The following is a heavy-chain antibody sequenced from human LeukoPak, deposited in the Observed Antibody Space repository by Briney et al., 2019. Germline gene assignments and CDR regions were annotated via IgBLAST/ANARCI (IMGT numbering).Heavy chain of an antibody. CDR2: FIPIFGTA. CDR1: GGTFSSYA. J-gene: IGHJ4*02. V-gene: IGHV1-69*05. D-gene: IGHD3-10*01. CDR3: ASVSPVDYYGSGSYNY. Sequence: ASVKVSCKASGGTFSSYAISWVQQAPGQGLEWMGRFIPIFGTANYAQKFQGRVTITTDESTSTAYMELSSLRPEDAAVYYCASVSPVDYYGSGSYNYWDKGTLVTVFS.